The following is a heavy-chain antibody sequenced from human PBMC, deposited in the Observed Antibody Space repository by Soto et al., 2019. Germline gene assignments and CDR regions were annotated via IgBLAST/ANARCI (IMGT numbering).Heavy chain of an antibody. J-gene: IGHJ4*02. CDR2: IYYSGST. V-gene: IGHV4-31*03. CDR1: GCSLSNVFYC. D-gene: IGHD3-9*01. CDR3: ARAGPSYFDWLAFDY. Sequence: PSETLSLSCTVSGCSLSNVFYCWRWIRPHPGKGLEWIGYIYYSGSTYYNPSLKSRVTISVDTSKNQFSLKLSSVTAADTAVYYCARAGPSYFDWLAFDYWGQGTLVTVSS.